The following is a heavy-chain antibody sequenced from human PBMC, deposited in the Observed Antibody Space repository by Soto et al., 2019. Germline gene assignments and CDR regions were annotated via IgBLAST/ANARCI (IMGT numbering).Heavy chain of an antibody. J-gene: IGHJ6*02. V-gene: IGHV1-69*06. CDR3: ARGSTMVRGVIITEYYYGMDV. CDR2: IIPIFGTA. Sequence: SVKVSCKASGGTFSSYAMSWVRQAPGEGLEGMGGIIPIFGTANYAQKFQGRVTITADKSTSTAYMVLSSLRSEDTAVYYCARGSTMVRGVIITEYYYGMDVWGQGPTLTL. CDR1: GGTFSSYA. D-gene: IGHD3-10*01.